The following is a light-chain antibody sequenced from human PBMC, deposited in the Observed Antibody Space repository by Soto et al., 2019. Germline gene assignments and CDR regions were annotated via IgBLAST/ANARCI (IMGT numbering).Light chain of an antibody. Sequence: QSVLTHPPSASGTPGQRVTISCSGTSSKIGSNTVNWYQQLPGTAPKHLIYSNNQRPSGVPDRFSGSKSGTSASLAISGLQSEDEADYYCAACDDSLNGYVFGTGTKLTVL. CDR1: SSKIGSNT. J-gene: IGLJ1*01. CDR3: AACDDSLNGYV. CDR2: SNN. V-gene: IGLV1-44*01.